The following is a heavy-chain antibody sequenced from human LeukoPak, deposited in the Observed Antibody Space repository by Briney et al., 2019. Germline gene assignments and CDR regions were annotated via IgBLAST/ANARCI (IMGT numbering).Heavy chain of an antibody. J-gene: IGHJ4*02. CDR1: GGSISSGSYY. V-gene: IGHV4-39*01. CDR3: TRHGLAYCGGDCSFDH. D-gene: IGHD2-21*02. Sequence: PSQTLSLTCTVSGGSISSGSYYWGWIRQPPGKGLEWIGSIYYDGSTNYNPSLKSRVTISVDTSKNQFSLKLASVTAADTVMYYCTRHGLAYCGGDCSFDHWGQGTLVTVSS. CDR2: IYYDGST.